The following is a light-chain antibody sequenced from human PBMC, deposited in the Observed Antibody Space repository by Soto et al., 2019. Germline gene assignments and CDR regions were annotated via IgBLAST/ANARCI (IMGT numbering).Light chain of an antibody. CDR1: SSDVGSYNL. V-gene: IGLV2-23*02. Sequence: QSALTQPASVSGSPGQSITFSCTGTSSDVGSYNLVSWYQQHPGKAPKLMIYEVSKRPSGVSNRFSGSKSGNTASLTISGLQAEDEADYYCCSYAGSSSYVFGTGTKLTVL. CDR2: EVS. J-gene: IGLJ1*01. CDR3: CSYAGSSSYV.